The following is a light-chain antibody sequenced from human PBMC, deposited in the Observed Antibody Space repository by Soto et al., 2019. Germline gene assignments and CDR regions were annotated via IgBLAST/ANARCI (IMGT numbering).Light chain of an antibody. CDR1: QSVRSH. V-gene: IGKV3D-15*01. Sequence: IVLTQSPATLSLSPLETATLSCRASQSVRSHLAWFQQKPGQAPRLLMCGVSTRATGMPARFSGSGSGTEFTLIISSLQSEDIADYYCQQYSDWPLTFGGGTKVDIK. CDR2: GVS. CDR3: QQYSDWPLT. J-gene: IGKJ4*01.